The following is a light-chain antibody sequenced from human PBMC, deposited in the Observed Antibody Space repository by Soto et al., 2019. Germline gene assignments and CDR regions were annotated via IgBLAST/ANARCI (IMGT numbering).Light chain of an antibody. V-gene: IGKV3-20*01. CDR2: GAS. CDR3: QQYGNSPPKT. J-gene: IGKJ2*01. CDR1: QSVSSSY. Sequence: EIVLTQSPGTLSLSPGERATLSCRASQSVSSSYLAWYQQKPGQAPRLLIYGASSRATGIPDRFSGSGSGTDFTLTISRLEPEDCAVYFCQQYGNSPPKTFGQGTKVDIK.